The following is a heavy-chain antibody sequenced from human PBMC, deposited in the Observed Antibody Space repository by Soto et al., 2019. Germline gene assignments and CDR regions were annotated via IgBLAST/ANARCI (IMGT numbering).Heavy chain of an antibody. D-gene: IGHD2-15*01. CDR3: ASWLKGPDIGNYYYGMDV. V-gene: IGHV1-69*12. CDR1: GGAFSDYA. Sequence: QVQLVQSGAEVKKPGSSVKVSCKASGGAFSDYAFSWVRQAPGPGLEWLGGIMPIFRAPDYAQKFQGRVTITADEFTRTAYMEMNRLRSEDTAVYYCASWLKGPDIGNYYYGMDVWGQGTTVTVS. J-gene: IGHJ6*02. CDR2: IMPIFRAP.